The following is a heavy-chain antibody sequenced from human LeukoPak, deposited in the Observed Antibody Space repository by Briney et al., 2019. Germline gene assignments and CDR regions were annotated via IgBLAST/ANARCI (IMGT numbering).Heavy chain of an antibody. V-gene: IGHV3-7*01. D-gene: IGHD3-10*01. J-gene: IGHJ4*02. CDR1: GFTFENHW. CDR3: ARWAGVIDY. CDR2: IKQNGSVQ. Sequence: PGGSLRLACAASGFTFENHWMTWVRQAPGKGPEWVAYIKQNGSVQHYSDSVKGRFTISRDDAKNSLILEMNGLRDEDTAVYYCARWAGVIDYWGQGTLVTVSS.